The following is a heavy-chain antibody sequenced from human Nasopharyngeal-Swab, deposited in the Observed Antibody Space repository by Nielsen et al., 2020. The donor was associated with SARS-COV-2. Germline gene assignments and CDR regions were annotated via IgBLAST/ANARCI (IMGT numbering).Heavy chain of an antibody. CDR3: AKDMSVTPEGYYYYYMDV. CDR1: GFTVSSNY. Sequence: GESLKISCAASGFTVSSNYMSWVRQAPGKGLEWVSVIYSGGSTYYADSVKGRFTISRDNSKNTLYLQMNSLRAEDTAVYYCAKDMSVTPEGYYYYYMDVWGKGTTVTVSS. J-gene: IGHJ6*03. CDR2: IYSGGST. D-gene: IGHD4-17*01. V-gene: IGHV3-53*01.